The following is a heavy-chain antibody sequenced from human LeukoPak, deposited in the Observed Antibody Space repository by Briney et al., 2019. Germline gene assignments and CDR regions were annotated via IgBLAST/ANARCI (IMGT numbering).Heavy chain of an antibody. D-gene: IGHD3-9*01. Sequence: SVKVSCKASGGTFSSYAFSWVRQAPGQGLEWMGGIIPIFGTANYAQKFQGRVTITADESTSTAYMELSSLRSEDTAVCYCARSKDLRLDDIYYWGQGTLVTVSS. CDR1: GGTFSSYA. CDR2: IIPIFGTA. V-gene: IGHV1-69*13. J-gene: IGHJ4*02. CDR3: ARSKDLRLDDIYY.